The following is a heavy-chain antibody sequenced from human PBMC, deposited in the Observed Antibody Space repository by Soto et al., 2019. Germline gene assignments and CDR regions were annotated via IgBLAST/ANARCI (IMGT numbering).Heavy chain of an antibody. CDR3: TRGAGAPWVRFDS. Sequence: SETLSLTCGVSGYSITSGFYLVLFRHSPGKGLEWIGSISYSAKTFYNPSLASRFSMAVDTSKNQFSLRLTSVTAADTALYYCTRGAGAPWVRFDSWGQGTPVTVSS. CDR2: ISYSAKT. J-gene: IGHJ4*02. CDR1: GYSITSGFY. D-gene: IGHD3-22*01. V-gene: IGHV4-38-2*01.